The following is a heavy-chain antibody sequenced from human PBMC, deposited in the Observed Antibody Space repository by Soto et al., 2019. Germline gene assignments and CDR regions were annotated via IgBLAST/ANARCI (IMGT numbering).Heavy chain of an antibody. V-gene: IGHV1-69*01. Sequence: QVQLVQSGAEVKKPGSSVKVSCKASGGTFSSYAISWVRQAPGQGLEWMGGIIPIFGTANYAQKFQGRVTITADESTSTAYMERSSLRSEDTAVYYCASEGRIAAAGPRWFDPWGQGTLVTVSS. D-gene: IGHD6-13*01. CDR3: ASEGRIAAAGPRWFDP. CDR2: IIPIFGTA. CDR1: GGTFSSYA. J-gene: IGHJ5*02.